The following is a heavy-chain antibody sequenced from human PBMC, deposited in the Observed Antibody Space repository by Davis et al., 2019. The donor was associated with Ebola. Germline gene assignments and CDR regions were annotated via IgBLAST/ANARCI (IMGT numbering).Heavy chain of an antibody. CDR1: GYTFTTYW. CDR3: ARLGEDNGDYYGYFDP. J-gene: IGHJ5*02. D-gene: IGHD4-17*01. Sequence: GESLKISCKGSGYTFTTYWIGWVRQMPGKGLEWMGIIYPGDSDTRYSPAFQGQVTISADKSISTAYLQWGSLKASDTAMYYCARLGEDNGDYYGYFDPWGQGTLVTVSS. V-gene: IGHV5-51*01. CDR2: IYPGDSDT.